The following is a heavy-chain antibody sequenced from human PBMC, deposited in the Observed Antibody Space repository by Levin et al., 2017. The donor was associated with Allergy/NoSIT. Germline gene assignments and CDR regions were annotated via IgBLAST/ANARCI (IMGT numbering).Heavy chain of an antibody. V-gene: IGHV3-23*01. CDR1: GFTFSGYS. Sequence: GGSLRLSCTVSGFTFSGYSMSWVRQAPGKGLEWVAALSGTSGYSYYADSVKGRFTISRDDSKNTLYLQMNTLRAEDTAIYYCAIWGSSWFDPWGQGTLVTVSS. CDR3: AIWGSSWFDP. D-gene: IGHD7-27*01. J-gene: IGHJ5*02. CDR2: LSGTSGYS.